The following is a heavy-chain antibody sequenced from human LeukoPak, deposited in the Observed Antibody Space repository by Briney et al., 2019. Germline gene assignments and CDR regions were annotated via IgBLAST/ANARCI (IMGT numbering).Heavy chain of an antibody. CDR2: ISGSGGST. D-gene: IGHD6-13*01. CDR1: GFTFSSYA. J-gene: IGHJ6*02. CDR3: AKAILYSSSWFDYYYGMDV. V-gene: IGHV3-23*01. Sequence: GGSLRLSCAASGFTFSSYAMSWVRQAPGKGLEWVSAISGSGGSTYYADSVEGRFTISRDNSKNTLYLQMNSLRAEDTAVYYCAKAILYSSSWFDYYYGMDVWGQGTTVTVSS.